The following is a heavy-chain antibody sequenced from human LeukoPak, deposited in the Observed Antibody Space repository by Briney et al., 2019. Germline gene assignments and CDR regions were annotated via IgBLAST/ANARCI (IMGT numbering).Heavy chain of an antibody. CDR2: IIYDGSNK. Sequence: GRSLRLSCAASGFDFSSYAMHWVRQAPGKGLEWMAVIIYDGSNKNYADSVKGRSTISRDNSRNTLYMKMNSLRVEDTAVYYCARGVGETLSGWTLDYWGHGTLVAVSS. V-gene: IGHV3-30*04. CDR1: GFDFSSYA. D-gene: IGHD6-19*01. J-gene: IGHJ4*01. CDR3: ARGVGETLSGWTLDY.